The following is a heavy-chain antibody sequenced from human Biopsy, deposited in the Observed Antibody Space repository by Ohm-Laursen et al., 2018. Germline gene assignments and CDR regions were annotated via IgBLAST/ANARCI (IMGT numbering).Heavy chain of an antibody. CDR1: GFTFSIYS. CDR3: AKDGYYDILTGPPSDY. D-gene: IGHD3-9*01. CDR2: ITGGGDRT. V-gene: IGHV3-23*01. Sequence: GSLRLSCTVSGFTFSIYSMTWVRQAPGKGLAWVAGITGGGDRTYYADSVKGRFTISRDNSKNTLFLQMNSLRAEDTALYYCAKDGYYDILTGPPSDYWGQGTLVTVSS. J-gene: IGHJ4*02.